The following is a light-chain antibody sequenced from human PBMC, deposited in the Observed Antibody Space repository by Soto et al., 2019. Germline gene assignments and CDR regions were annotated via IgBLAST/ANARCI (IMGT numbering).Light chain of an antibody. CDR1: SSDVGGYNY. CDR3: SSYTSSSTPV. CDR2: DVS. Sequence: HSALTQAASVSGFPGQSISISCTGTSSDVGGYNYVSWYQHHPGRAPKLMIFDVSNRPSGVSNRFSGSKSGNTASLTISGLQAEDEADYYCSSYTSSSTPVFGTGTKVTVL. J-gene: IGLJ1*01. V-gene: IGLV2-14*03.